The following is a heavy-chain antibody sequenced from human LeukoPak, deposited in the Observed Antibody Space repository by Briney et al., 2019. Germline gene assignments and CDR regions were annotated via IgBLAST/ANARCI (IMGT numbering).Heavy chain of an antibody. Sequence: GGSLRLSCAASGFTFSRYWMHWVRQAPGKGLVWVSRINSDGSSTSYADSVKGRFTISRDNAKNTLYLQMNSLRAEDTAVYYCARGGQYSYGYNDYWGQGTLVTVSS. CDR1: GFTFSRYW. V-gene: IGHV3-74*01. D-gene: IGHD5-18*01. CDR2: INSDGSST. J-gene: IGHJ4*02. CDR3: ARGGQYSYGYNDY.